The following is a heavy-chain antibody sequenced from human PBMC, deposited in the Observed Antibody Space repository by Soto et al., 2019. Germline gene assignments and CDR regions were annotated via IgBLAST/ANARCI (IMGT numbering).Heavy chain of an antibody. CDR2: ISYDGSNK. D-gene: IGHD2-2*02. CDR1: GFTFSSYG. CDR3: AKEVVPAAIPGYYYYGMDV. Sequence: VQLVESGGGLVKPGGSLRLSCAASGFTFSSYGMHWVRQAPGKGLEWVAVISYDGSNKYYADSVKGRFTISRDNSKNTLYLQMNSLRAEDTAVYYCAKEVVPAAIPGYYYYGMDVWGQGTTVTVSS. J-gene: IGHJ6*02. V-gene: IGHV3-30*18.